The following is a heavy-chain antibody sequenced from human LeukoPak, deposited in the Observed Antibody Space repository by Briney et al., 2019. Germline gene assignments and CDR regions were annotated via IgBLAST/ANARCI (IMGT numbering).Heavy chain of an antibody. D-gene: IGHD1-26*01. V-gene: IGHV1-24*01. Sequence: ASVKVSCKVSGYTLTELPIHWVRPAPGRGLEWMGGFYPDDGETVYAQMFQGRVTMTEDTSSDTASMELSSLRSEDTAVYYCATGTSGSYYVGIVRPIDYWGQGTLVTVSS. CDR2: FYPDDGET. CDR3: ATGTSGSYYVGIVRPIDY. CDR1: GYTLTELP. J-gene: IGHJ4*02.